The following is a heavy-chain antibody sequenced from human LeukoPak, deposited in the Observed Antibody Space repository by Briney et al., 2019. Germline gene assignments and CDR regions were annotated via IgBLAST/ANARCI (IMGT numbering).Heavy chain of an antibody. V-gene: IGHV4-39*01. CDR1: GGSISSSSYY. CDR3: ARHRRAQYGDYRSPNVYGPDY. J-gene: IGHJ4*02. Sequence: SETLSLTCTVSGGSISSSSYYWGWIRQPPGKGLEWIGSIYYSGSTYYNPSLKSRVTISVDTSKNQFSLKLSSVTAADTAVYYCARHRRAQYGDYRSPNVYGPDYWGQGTLVTVSS. CDR2: IYYSGST. D-gene: IGHD4-17*01.